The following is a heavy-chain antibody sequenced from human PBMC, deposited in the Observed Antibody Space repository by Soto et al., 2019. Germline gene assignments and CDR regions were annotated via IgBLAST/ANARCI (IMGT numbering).Heavy chain of an antibody. D-gene: IGHD3-22*01. CDR3: ARGYYGSSGPRMDV. V-gene: IGHV3-48*02. CDR2: ISSSSSTI. CDR1: GFTFSSYS. Sequence: GSLRLSCAASGFTFSSYSMNWVRQAPGKGLEWVSYISSSSSTIYYADSVKGRFTISRDNAKNSLYLQMNSLRDEDTAVYYCARGYYGSSGPRMDVWGQGTTVTVSS. J-gene: IGHJ6*02.